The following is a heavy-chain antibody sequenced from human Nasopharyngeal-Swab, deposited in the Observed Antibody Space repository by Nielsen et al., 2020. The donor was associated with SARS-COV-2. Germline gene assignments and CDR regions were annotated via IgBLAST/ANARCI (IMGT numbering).Heavy chain of an antibody. Sequence: GGSLRLSCAASGFTFSSFGMHWVRQAPGKGLEWVAFIAHDASNEYYGDSVKGRFSISRDSSKNTLYLQMDSLRGEDTAVYYCARDAPAHYGAFYWGRGTQVTVSS. D-gene: IGHD4-17*01. CDR3: ARDAPAHYGAFY. CDR1: GFTFSSFG. V-gene: IGHV3-30*03. J-gene: IGHJ4*02. CDR2: IAHDASNE.